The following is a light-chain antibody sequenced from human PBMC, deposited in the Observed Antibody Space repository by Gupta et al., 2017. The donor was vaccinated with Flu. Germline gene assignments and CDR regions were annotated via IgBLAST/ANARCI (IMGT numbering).Light chain of an antibody. J-gene: IGLJ3*02. CDR2: DVN. CDR1: SSNVGSYNF. CDR3: CSDAGSSTWV. Sequence: QSALTQPASVSGSPGQSITISCTGTSSNVGSYNFVSWYQQLPGKAPKLKIYDVNKRPAGVSNRFSGSKSGNTASLTISGRQAEDEADYYCCSDAGSSTWVFGGGTNLTV. V-gene: IGLV2-23*02.